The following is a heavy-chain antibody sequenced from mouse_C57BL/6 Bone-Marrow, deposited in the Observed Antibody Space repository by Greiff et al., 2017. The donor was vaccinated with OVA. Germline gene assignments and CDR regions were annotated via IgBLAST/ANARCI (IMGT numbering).Heavy chain of an antibody. V-gene: IGHV1-39*01. CDR2: INPNYGTT. CDR1: GYSFTDYN. CDR3: ARWKLGRAYYVDY. Sequence: EVKLLESGPELVKPGASVKISCKASGYSFTDYNMNWVKQSHGKSLEWIGVINPNYGTTSYNQKFKGKATLTVDQSSSTAYMQLNSLTSEDAAVYDCARWKLGRAYYVDYWGQGTTLTVSS. J-gene: IGHJ2*01. D-gene: IGHD4-1*01.